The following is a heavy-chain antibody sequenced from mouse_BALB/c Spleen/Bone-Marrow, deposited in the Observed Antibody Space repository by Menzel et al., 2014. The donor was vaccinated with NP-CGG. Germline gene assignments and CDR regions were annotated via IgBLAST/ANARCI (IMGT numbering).Heavy chain of an antibody. CDR2: IWAGGST. D-gene: IGHD2-14*01. Sequence: VKLQESGPSLVAPSQSLSITCTVSGFSLTSYGVHWVRQPPGKGLEWLGVIWAGGSTNYNSALMSRLSISKDNSKSQVFLKMNSLQTDDTAMYYCARDFLYYRYDERIFDYWGQGTTLTVSS. J-gene: IGHJ2*01. V-gene: IGHV2-9*02. CDR3: ARDFLYYRYDERIFDY. CDR1: GFSLTSYG.